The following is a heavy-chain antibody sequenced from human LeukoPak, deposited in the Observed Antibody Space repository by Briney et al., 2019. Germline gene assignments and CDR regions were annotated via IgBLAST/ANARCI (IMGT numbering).Heavy chain of an antibody. J-gene: IGHJ4*02. CDR3: TRVGYIDEGIDY. D-gene: IGHD5-24*01. Sequence: GGSLRLSCVASGFPFSSYWMTWVRQAPGKGLEWVANIKQDGSKKSYVDSVKGRFTISRDNAKNSLYLQMNSLRAEDTAIYYCTRVGYIDEGIDYWGREPWSPSPQ. CDR1: GFPFSSYW. CDR2: IKQDGSKK. V-gene: IGHV3-7*04.